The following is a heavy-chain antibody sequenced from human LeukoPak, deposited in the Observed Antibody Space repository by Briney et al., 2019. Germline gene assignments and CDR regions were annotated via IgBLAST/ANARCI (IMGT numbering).Heavy chain of an antibody. CDR2: ISSSGSTI. V-gene: IGHV3-48*03. D-gene: IGHD2-21*02. Sequence: GGSLRLSCAASGFTFSSYEMNWVRQAPGKGLEWVSYISSSGSTIYYADSVKGRFTISRDNAKNSLYLQMNSLRAEDTAVYYCARTYCGGDCYSFPIDYWGQGTLVTVSS. CDR3: ARTYCGGDCYSFPIDY. CDR1: GFTFSSYE. J-gene: IGHJ4*02.